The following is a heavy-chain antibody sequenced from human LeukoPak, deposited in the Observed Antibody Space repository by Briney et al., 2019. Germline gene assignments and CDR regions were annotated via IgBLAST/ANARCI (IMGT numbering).Heavy chain of an antibody. CDR1: GFTFSNSA. V-gene: IGHV3-23*01. CDR3: ARRAGAYSHPYDY. Sequence: GGSLRLSCAASGFTFSNSAMSWVRQAPGKGLEWVSGISGSGGNTHYSDSVKGRFTISRDNSKNTLYLQMNSLRAEDTAVYYCARRAGAYSHPYDYWGQGTLVTVSS. D-gene: IGHD4/OR15-4a*01. J-gene: IGHJ4*02. CDR2: ISGSGGNT.